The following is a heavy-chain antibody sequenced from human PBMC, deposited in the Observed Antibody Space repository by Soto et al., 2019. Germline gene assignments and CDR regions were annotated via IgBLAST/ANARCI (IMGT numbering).Heavy chain of an antibody. J-gene: IGHJ3*02. CDR2: ISSSSSYI. D-gene: IGHD7-27*01. CDR1: GFTFSSYS. CDR3: ASLEGLTGDRRVDAFDI. V-gene: IGHV3-21*01. Sequence: GGSLRLSCAASGFTFSSYSMNWVRQAPGKGLEWVSSISSSSSYIYYADSVKGRFTISRDNAKNSLYLQMNSLRAEDTAVYYCASLEGLTGDRRVDAFDIWGQGTMVTVSS.